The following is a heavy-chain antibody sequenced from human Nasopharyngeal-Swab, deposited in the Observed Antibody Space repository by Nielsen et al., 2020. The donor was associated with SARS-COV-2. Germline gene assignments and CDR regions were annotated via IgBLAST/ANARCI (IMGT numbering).Heavy chain of an antibody. CDR1: GFGFSSSG. J-gene: IGHJ4*02. CDR3: AKDVHGDYGGIDY. V-gene: IGHV3-30*18. Sequence: GESLKISCAASGFGFSSSGMDWVRQAPSKGLEWVAVISYDGSNEYYGDSVKGRFTISRDNSKNTLYLQMNSLRVDDTAVYYCAKDVHGDYGGIDYWGQGILVTVSS. D-gene: IGHD4-17*01. CDR2: ISYDGSNE.